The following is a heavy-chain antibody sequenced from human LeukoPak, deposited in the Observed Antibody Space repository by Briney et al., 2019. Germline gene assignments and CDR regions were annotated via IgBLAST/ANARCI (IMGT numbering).Heavy chain of an antibody. J-gene: IGHJ4*02. D-gene: IGHD3-10*01. CDR2: ISYDGTNK. CDR3: ARDYGSGSYPRTYFDY. Sequence: GGSLRLSCAASGFTFSSYALHWVRQAPGKGLEWVALISYDGTNKYYADSVKGRFTISRDNSKNTLYLQMNSLRAEDTAVYYCARDYGSGSYPRTYFDYWGQGTLVTVSS. V-gene: IGHV3-30*04. CDR1: GFTFSSYA.